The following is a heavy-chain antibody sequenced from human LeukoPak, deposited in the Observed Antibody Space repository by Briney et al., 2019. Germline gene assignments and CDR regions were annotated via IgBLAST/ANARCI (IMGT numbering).Heavy chain of an antibody. V-gene: IGHV1-69*02. CDR2: IIPILGIA. J-gene: IGHJ4*02. Sequence: SVKVSCKASGGTFSSYTISWVRQAPGQGLEWMGRIIPILGIANYAQKFQGRVTITADKSTSTAYMELSSLRSGDTAVYYCARAPVIVGATIFDYWGQGTLVTVSS. CDR1: GGTFSSYT. D-gene: IGHD1-26*01. CDR3: ARAPVIVGATIFDY.